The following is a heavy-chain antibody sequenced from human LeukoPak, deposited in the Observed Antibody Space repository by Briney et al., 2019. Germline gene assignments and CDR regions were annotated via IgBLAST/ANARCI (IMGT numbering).Heavy chain of an antibody. J-gene: IGHJ1*01. CDR2: IKQDGNEK. V-gene: IGHV3-7*05. D-gene: IGHD3-22*01. CDR3: AGAPDLDSSGYYYRFFQH. CDR1: GFTFSTYW. Sequence: GGSLRLSCAASGFTFSTYWMSWVRQAPGKGLEWVANIKQDGNEKYYMDSVKGRFTISRDNAKNSLYLQMNSLRAEDTAVYYCAGAPDLDSSGYYYRFFQHWGQGTLVTVSS.